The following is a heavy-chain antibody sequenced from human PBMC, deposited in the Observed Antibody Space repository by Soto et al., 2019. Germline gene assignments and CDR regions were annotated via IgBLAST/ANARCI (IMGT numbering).Heavy chain of an antibody. J-gene: IGHJ6*02. CDR3: ARGPSYYDILTGYPYYYYYGMDV. V-gene: IGHV1-8*01. CDR1: GYTFTSYD. Sequence: QVQLVQSGAEVKKPGASVKVSCKASGYTFTSYDINWVRQATGQGLEWMGWMNPNSGNTGYAQKFQARVTMTRNTSISTAYMELSSLRSEDTAVYYCARGPSYYDILTGYPYYYYYGMDVWGQGTTVTVSS. D-gene: IGHD3-9*01. CDR2: MNPNSGNT.